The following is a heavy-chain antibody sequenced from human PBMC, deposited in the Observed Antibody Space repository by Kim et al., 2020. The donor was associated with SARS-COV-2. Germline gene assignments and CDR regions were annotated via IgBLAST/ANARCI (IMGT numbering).Heavy chain of an antibody. V-gene: IGHV1-3*01. J-gene: IGHJ4*02. CDR1: GYTFNSYP. Sequence: ASVKVSCKASGYTFNSYPIHWLRQAPGQRLEWMGWVNAANDKTKYSQKFQGRVTITRDTSANTAYMDLSSLTSEDTAIYYCARDMNPTVYDYWGQGTLVTVSS. CDR3: ARDMNPTVYDY. CDR2: VNAANDKT. D-gene: IGHD4-4*01.